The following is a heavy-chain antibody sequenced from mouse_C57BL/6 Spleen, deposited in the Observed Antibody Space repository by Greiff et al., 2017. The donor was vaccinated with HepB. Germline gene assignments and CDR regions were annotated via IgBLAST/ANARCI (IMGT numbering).Heavy chain of an antibody. D-gene: IGHD1-2*01. Sequence: DVKLQESGGGLVQPKGSLKLSCAASGFSFNTYAMNWVRQAPGKGLEWVARIRSKSNNYATYYADSVKDRFTISRDDSESMLYLQMNNLKTEDTAMYYCVRRLLGAMDYWGQGTSVTVSS. CDR1: GFSFNTYA. J-gene: IGHJ4*01. CDR3: VRRLLGAMDY. CDR2: IRSKSNNYAT. V-gene: IGHV10-1*01.